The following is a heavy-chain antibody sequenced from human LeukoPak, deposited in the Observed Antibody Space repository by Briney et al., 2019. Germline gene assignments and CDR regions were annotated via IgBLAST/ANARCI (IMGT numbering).Heavy chain of an antibody. V-gene: IGHV4-4*09. CDR3: ARLSRDGYNSGDY. Sequence: SGIRSLWKSVVGGSSIGFDGSWISQNPGKGLEWIGYIYTSGSTNYNPSLKSRVTISVDTSKNQFSLKLSSVTAADTAVYYCARLSRDGYNSGDYWGQGTLVTVSS. J-gene: IGHJ4*02. D-gene: IGHD5-24*01. CDR2: IYTSGST. CDR1: GGSSIGFD.